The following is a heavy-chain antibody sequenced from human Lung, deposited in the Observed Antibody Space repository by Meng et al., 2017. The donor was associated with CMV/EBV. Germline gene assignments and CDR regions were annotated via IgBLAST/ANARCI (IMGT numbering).Heavy chain of an antibody. CDR2: IRGKDYGETT. CDR3: ATGDLVVMIAIPLDY. D-gene: IGHD2-21*01. CDR1: GFTFGDYG. V-gene: IGHV3-49*04. Sequence: GESLKISCATSGFTFGDYGLSWVRQAPGKGLEWVAFIRGKDYGETTEYAPSVKARFTVSRDDSKNIAYLQMNSLRAEDTAVYYCATGDLVVMIAIPLDYWGQGXLVTVSS. J-gene: IGHJ4*02.